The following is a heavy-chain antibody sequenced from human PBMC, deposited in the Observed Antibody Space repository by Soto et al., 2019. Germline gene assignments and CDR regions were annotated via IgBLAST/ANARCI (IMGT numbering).Heavy chain of an antibody. CDR3: ARELIAVAGTRWFDP. V-gene: IGHV4-4*02. D-gene: IGHD6-19*01. CDR1: GGSISSSNW. Sequence: QVQLQESGPGLVKPSGTLSLTCAVSGGSISSSNWWSWVVQPPGKGLEWIGEIYHSGSTNYNPSLKCRVTISVDKSKNQLSLKLSSVPAADKAVYYCARELIAVAGTRWFDPWGQGTLVTVSS. J-gene: IGHJ5*02. CDR2: IYHSGST.